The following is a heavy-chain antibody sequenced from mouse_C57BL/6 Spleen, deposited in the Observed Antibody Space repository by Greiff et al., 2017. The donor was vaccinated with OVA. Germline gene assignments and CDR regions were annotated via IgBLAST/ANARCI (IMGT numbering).Heavy chain of an antibody. CDR3: ARSSDGYYIYKAMDY. CDR2: IYPGSGST. J-gene: IGHJ4*01. Sequence: QVQLQQPGAELVKPGASVKLSCKASGYTFTSYWITWVKQRPGQGLEWIGDIYPGSGSTNYNEKFKSKATLTVDTSSSTAYMQLSSLTSEDSAVDDCARSSDGYYIYKAMDYWGKGTSVTVSS. V-gene: IGHV1-55*01. D-gene: IGHD2-3*01. CDR1: GYTFTSYW.